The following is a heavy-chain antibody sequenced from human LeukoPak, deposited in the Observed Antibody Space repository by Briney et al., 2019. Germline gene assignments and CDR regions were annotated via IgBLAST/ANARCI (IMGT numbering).Heavy chain of an antibody. V-gene: IGHV3-11*04. CDR1: GFTFSDYY. Sequence: PGGSLRLSCAASGFTFSDYYMSWIRQAPGKGLEWVSFISSDSGTKKYADSVKGRFTIPRDNAEKSLYLQMDRLRDEDTAVYYCVRFYSSFLYVDGDCWGHGTLVTVSS. CDR3: VRFYSSFLYVDGDC. D-gene: IGHD2-8*01. J-gene: IGHJ4*01. CDR2: ISSDSGTK.